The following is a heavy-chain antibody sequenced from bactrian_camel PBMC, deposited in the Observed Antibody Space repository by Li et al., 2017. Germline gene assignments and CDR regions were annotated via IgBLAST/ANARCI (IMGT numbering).Heavy chain of an antibody. V-gene: IGHV3S55*01. Sequence: HVQLVESGGGSVQAGETLRLSCTASGFTFDGPDMHWYRQAPGNECELVSTISSDGSTYYAHSVKGRFSISQDSAKNTVYLQMNSLKTEDTAAYYCAPASADWSYNYWGQGTQVTVS. D-gene: IGHD1*01. CDR2: ISSDGST. CDR1: GFTFDGPD. CDR3: APASADWSYNY. J-gene: IGHJ4*01.